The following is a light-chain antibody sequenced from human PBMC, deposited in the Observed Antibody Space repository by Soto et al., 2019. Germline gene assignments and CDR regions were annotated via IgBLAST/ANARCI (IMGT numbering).Light chain of an antibody. Sequence: EILMTQSPATLSSFPGDRVTLSCRASQYINTRLAWYQHRPGQAPRLLIYQTSIRAAGIPARFSGSGSGTEFTLTISSLQSEDFAVYYCQQYNNWPRTFGQGTKVDIK. CDR2: QTS. CDR3: QQYNNWPRT. CDR1: QYINTR. V-gene: IGKV3D-15*01. J-gene: IGKJ1*01.